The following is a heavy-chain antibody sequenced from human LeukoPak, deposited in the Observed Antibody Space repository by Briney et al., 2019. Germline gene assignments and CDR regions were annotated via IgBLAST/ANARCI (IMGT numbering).Heavy chain of an antibody. D-gene: IGHD1-26*01. J-gene: IGHJ4*02. CDR1: GLPYSTNA. CDR2: LSGTGSTT. V-gene: IGHV3-23*01. Sequence: LPGGSLRLSCAASGLPYSTNAMSWVRQAPGKGLEWVATLSGTGSTTYYADSVKSRFTISRDVSKNALYLQMNSLRAEDTAIYYCAKDLVGVTSFWGQGTLVTVSS. CDR3: AKDLVGVTSF.